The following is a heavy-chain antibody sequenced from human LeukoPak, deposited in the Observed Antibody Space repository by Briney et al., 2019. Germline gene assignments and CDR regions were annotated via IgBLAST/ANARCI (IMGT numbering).Heavy chain of an antibody. CDR1: GFTVSSNY. CDR3: ARANYYGSGRAAFDI. Sequence: SGGSLRLSCAASGFTVSSNYMSWVRQAPGKGLEWVSVIYSGGSTYYADSVKGRFTISRDNSKNTLYLQMNSLRAEDTAVYYCARANYYGSGRAAFDIWGQGTMVTVSS. D-gene: IGHD3-10*01. CDR2: IYSGGST. J-gene: IGHJ3*02. V-gene: IGHV3-53*01.